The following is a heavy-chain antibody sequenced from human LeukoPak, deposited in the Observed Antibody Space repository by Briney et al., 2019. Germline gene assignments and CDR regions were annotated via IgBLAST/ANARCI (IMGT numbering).Heavy chain of an antibody. D-gene: IGHD2-15*01. Sequence: SETLSLTCTVSGGSISSGTYYWSWIRQPPGKGLEWIAYIYYSGSTKYNPSLRSRVTMSADTSKNQFSLKMTSVTAADTAVYYCARHGYCSGGSCYWDYWGQGTLVTVST. CDR1: GGSISSGTYY. V-gene: IGHV4-61*01. J-gene: IGHJ4*02. CDR3: ARHGYCSGGSCYWDY. CDR2: IYYSGST.